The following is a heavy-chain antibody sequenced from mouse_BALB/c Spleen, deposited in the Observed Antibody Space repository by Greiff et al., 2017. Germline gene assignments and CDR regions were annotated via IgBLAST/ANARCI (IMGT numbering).Heavy chain of an antibody. CDR1: GYTFTSYW. J-gene: IGHJ2*01. V-gene: IGHV1S22*01. CDR2: IYPGSGST. CDR3: TVWLRRSFDY. Sequence: LQQPGSELVRPGASVKLSCKASGYTFTSYWMHWVKQRPGQGLEWIGNIYPGSGSTNYDEKFKSKATLTVDTSSSTAYMQLSSLTSEDSAVYYCTVWLRRSFDYWGQGTTLTVSS. D-gene: IGHD2-2*01.